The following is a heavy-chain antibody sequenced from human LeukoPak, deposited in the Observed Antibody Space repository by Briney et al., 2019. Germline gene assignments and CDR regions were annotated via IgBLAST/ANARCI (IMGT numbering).Heavy chain of an antibody. J-gene: IGHJ4*02. V-gene: IGHV3-23*01. CDR2: ISASGSST. Sequence: GGSLRLSCAASGFTFSGFAMTWVRQAPGKGLEWVSGISASGSSTYYADSVKGRFTISRDNSKNTLYLQMNSLRAEDTAVYYCAKDNIATYDFWSGYPFDYWGQGTLVTVSS. CDR1: GFTFSGFA. CDR3: AKDNIATYDFWSGYPFDY. D-gene: IGHD3-3*01.